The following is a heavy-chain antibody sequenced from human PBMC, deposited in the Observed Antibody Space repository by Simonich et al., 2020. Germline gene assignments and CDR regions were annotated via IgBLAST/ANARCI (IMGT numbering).Heavy chain of an antibody. CDR1: GFTFSSYW. J-gene: IGHJ3*02. CDR2: VNRDGSST. V-gene: IGHV3-74*01. CDR3: ARDYSNYDAFDI. D-gene: IGHD4-4*01. Sequence: EVQLVESGGGLVQPGGSLRLSCAASGFTFSSYWMHWVRQAPGKGLWWVSRVNRDGSSTSYADSVKGRFTISRDNAKNTLYLQMNSLRAEDTAVYYCARDYSNYDAFDIWGQGTMVTVSS.